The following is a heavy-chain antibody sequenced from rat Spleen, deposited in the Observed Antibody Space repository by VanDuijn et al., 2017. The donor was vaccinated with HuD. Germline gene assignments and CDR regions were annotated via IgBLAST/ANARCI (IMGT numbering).Heavy chain of an antibody. V-gene: IGHV5-29*01. J-gene: IGHJ3*01. D-gene: IGHD1-10*01. CDR3: ARYNNGFAY. CDR2: ISYDGSST. Sequence: EVQLVESDGGLVQPGRSLKLSCAASGFTFSDYYMAWVRQAPTKGLEWVATISYDGSSTYYRDSVKGRFTISRDNAKSTLYLQMDSLRSEDTATYYCARYNNGFAYCGQGTLVTVSS. CDR1: GFTFSDYY.